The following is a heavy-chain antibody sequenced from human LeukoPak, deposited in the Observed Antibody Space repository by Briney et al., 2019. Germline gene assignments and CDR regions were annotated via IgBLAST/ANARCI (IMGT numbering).Heavy chain of an antibody. J-gene: IGHJ4*02. D-gene: IGHD4-17*01. Sequence: SETLSLTCSVSGGSISSNSYYWGWIRQPPGKGLEWIGSIIYSGNTHYNPSLKSRVTISVDTSKNQFSLRLSSVTAADTAVYYCARVNGDYVRRVFDYWGQGTLVTVSS. CDR2: IIYSGNT. CDR3: ARVNGDYVRRVFDY. V-gene: IGHV4-39*07. CDR1: GGSISSNSYY.